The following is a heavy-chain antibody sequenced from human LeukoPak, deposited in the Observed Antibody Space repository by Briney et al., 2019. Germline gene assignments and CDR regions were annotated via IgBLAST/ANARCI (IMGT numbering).Heavy chain of an antibody. CDR1: GLSFSSYN. V-gene: IGHV3-48*01. CDR3: AAASAFSSSWRS. D-gene: IGHD6-13*01. J-gene: IGHJ5*02. CDR2: ITANNTTK. Sequence: PGGSLRLSCTASGLSFSSYNMNWVRQAPGKGPEWVAYITANNTTKYYADSVKGRFTISRGNAKKSLFLQMNSLRAEDTAVYYCAAASAFSSSWRSWGQGTVVTVSS.